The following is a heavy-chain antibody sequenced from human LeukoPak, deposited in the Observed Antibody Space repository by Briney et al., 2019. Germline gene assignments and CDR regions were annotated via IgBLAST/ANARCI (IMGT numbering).Heavy chain of an antibody. J-gene: IGHJ4*02. Sequence: PSETLSLTCAVSGGSISSSNWWSWVRQPPGKGLEWIGSIYHSGSTYYNPSLKSRVTISVDTSKNQFSLKLSSATAADTAVYYCASFSGWYDYWGQGTLVTVSS. D-gene: IGHD6-19*01. CDR3: ASFSGWYDY. CDR2: IYHSGST. V-gene: IGHV4-4*02. CDR1: GGSISSSNW.